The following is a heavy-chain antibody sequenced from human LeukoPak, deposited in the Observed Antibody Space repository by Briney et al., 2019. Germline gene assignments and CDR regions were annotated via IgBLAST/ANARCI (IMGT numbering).Heavy chain of an antibody. D-gene: IGHD6-6*01. CDR2: VNPNSGGT. Sequence: ASVKVSCKASGYTFTGYYMHWVRQAPGQGLEWMGWVNPNSGGTNYAQKFQGRVTMTRDTSISTAYMELSRLRSDDTAVYYCARARVRAARPEDYWGQGTLVTVSS. J-gene: IGHJ4*02. V-gene: IGHV1-2*02. CDR1: GYTFTGYY. CDR3: ARARVRAARPEDY.